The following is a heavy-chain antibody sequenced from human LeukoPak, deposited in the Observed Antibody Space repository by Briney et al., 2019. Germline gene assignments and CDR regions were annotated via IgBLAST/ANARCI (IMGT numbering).Heavy chain of an antibody. J-gene: IGHJ4*02. CDR1: GFSFSDYA. D-gene: IGHD3-3*01. V-gene: IGHV3-69-1*01. Sequence: GGSLRLSCAASGFSFSDYAMNWVRQAPGGGLEWVSSISFTGDIDYADSVKGRFTITRDNAKNSVSLQLSRLRVGDTAVYYCVREKSWGSERHDFAYWGQGTLVTVSS. CDR3: VREKSWGSERHDFAY. CDR2: ISFTGDI.